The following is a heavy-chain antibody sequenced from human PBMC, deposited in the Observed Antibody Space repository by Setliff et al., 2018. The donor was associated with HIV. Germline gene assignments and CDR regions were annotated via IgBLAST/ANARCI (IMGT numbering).Heavy chain of an antibody. CDR1: GFTFISYG. Sequence: PGGSLRLSCAVSGFTFISYGMYWVRQAPGKGLEWVAFIRYDGSYRYYVDSVKGRFTISRDNSKNTLDLQMNSLRPEDTAVYYCAKDGDYSNNLYDAFDIWGQGTMVTVSS. V-gene: IGHV3-30*02. D-gene: IGHD3-16*01. J-gene: IGHJ3*02. CDR2: IRYDGSYR. CDR3: AKDGDYSNNLYDAFDI.